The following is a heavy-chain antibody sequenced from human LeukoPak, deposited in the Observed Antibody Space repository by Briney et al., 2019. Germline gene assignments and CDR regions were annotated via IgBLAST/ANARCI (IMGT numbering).Heavy chain of an antibody. CDR3: ATQNNDFWSGYPYYFDY. Sequence: SETLSLTCTVSGGSISSSSYYWGWIRHPPGKGLEWIGSIYYSGSTYYNPSLKSRVTISVDTSKNQFSLKLSSVTAADTAVYYCATQNNDFWSGYPYYFDYWGQGTLVTVSS. J-gene: IGHJ4*02. V-gene: IGHV4-39*07. CDR1: GGSISSSSYY. D-gene: IGHD3-3*01. CDR2: IYYSGST.